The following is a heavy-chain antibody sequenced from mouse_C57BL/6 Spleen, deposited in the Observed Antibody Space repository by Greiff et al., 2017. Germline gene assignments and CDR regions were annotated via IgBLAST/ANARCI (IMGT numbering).Heavy chain of an antibody. CDR3: ARKGYGSSDYAMDY. CDR1: GFSLTSYG. D-gene: IGHD1-1*01. CDR2: IWSGGST. J-gene: IGHJ4*01. V-gene: IGHV2-2*01. Sequence: VQLQQSGPGLVQPSQSLSITCTVSGFSLTSYGVHWVRQSPGKGLEWLGVIWSGGSTDYNAAFISRLSLSKDNSKSQVFFKINSLQADDTAIYYWARKGYGSSDYAMDYWGQGTSATVS.